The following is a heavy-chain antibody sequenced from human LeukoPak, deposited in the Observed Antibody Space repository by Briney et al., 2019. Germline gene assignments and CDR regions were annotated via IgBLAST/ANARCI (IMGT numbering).Heavy chain of an antibody. CDR2: ISGSGSTT. CDR3: ARDRIKSGSYYFDY. Sequence: GGSLRLSCAASGVTFSSYAMSWVRQAPGKGLEWVSAISGSGSTTHYADSVKGRFTISRDNAKNSMYLQMNSLRAEDTAVYYCARDRIKSGSYYFDYWGQGTLVTVSS. J-gene: IGHJ4*02. V-gene: IGHV3-23*01. D-gene: IGHD1-26*01. CDR1: GVTFSSYA.